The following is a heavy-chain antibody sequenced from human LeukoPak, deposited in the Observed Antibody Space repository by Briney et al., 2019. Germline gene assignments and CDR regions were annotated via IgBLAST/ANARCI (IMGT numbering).Heavy chain of an antibody. CDR2: VSYDGSNK. CDR1: GFTFSSYP. J-gene: IGHJ6*03. D-gene: IGHD6-25*01. CDR3: ARDSGGSYYYYYMDV. V-gene: IGHV3-30*01. Sequence: DPGGSQRLSCAASGFTFSSYPMHWVRQAPGKGLEWVTVVSYDGSNKYYADSVKGRFTISRDNSKNTLYLQMNSLRAEDTAVYYCARDSGGSYYYYYMDVWGKGTTVTVSS.